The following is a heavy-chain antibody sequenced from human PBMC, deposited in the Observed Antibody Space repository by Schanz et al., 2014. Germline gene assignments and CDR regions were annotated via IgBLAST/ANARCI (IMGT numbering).Heavy chain of an antibody. J-gene: IGHJ4*02. Sequence: VQLLESGGALEQPGGSLRLSCAASGITFSDYAMSWVRQAPGKGLEWVAFIRYNGINEYYADSVKGRFTISRDNSKNSLYLQMNSLRAEYTAVYYCAKDLPSDYYIAYWCQGTLVTVSS. CDR2: IRYNGINE. D-gene: IGHD3-22*01. V-gene: IGHV3-30*02. CDR3: AKDLPSDYYIAY. CDR1: GITFSDYA.